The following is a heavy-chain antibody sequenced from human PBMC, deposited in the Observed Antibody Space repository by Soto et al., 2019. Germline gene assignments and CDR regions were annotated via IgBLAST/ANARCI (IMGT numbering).Heavy chain of an antibody. CDR2: MNPNSGNT. CDR1: GYTLTSYD. Sequence: ASGKVCCKACGYTLTSYDINWVRQATGQGLEWMGWMNPNSGNTGYAQKFQGRVTMTRNTSISTAYMELSSLRSEDTAVYYCARGHFDWLLSYYGMDVWGQGTTVTVSS. CDR3: ARGHFDWLLSYYGMDV. J-gene: IGHJ6*02. D-gene: IGHD3-9*01. V-gene: IGHV1-8*01.